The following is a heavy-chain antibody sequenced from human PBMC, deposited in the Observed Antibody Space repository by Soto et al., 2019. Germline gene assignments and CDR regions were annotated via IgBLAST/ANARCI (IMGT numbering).Heavy chain of an antibody. CDR2: VSGGGGST. CDR1: GFSYAGYA. Sequence: VGSLRLSCIVSGFSYAGYALAWVRQAPGKGLEWVAAVSGGGGSTYYADSVKRRFSVSRDKSGNMIYLQMNSLTAGDTAVYYCAKTQNFNDYYTGFDSWGQGTRVTVSS. V-gene: IGHV3-23*01. J-gene: IGHJ4*02. CDR3: AKTQNFNDYYTGFDS. D-gene: IGHD3-3*01.